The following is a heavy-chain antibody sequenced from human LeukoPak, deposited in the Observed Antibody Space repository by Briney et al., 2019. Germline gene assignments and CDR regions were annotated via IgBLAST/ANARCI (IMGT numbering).Heavy chain of an antibody. V-gene: IGHV1-2*02. CDR2: INPNSGGT. J-gene: IGHJ4*02. Sequence: AASVEVSCKASGYTFTGYYMHWVRQAPGQGLEWMGWINPNSGGTNYAQKFQGRVTMTRDTSISTAYVELSRLRSDDTAVYYCAPSGRGGPYYFDYWGQGTLVTVSS. CDR1: GYTFTGYY. D-gene: IGHD3-10*01. CDR3: APSGRGGPYYFDY.